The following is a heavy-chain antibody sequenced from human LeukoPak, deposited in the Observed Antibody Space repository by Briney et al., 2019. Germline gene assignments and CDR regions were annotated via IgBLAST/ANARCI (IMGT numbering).Heavy chain of an antibody. CDR3: ARFSDTAMVIDY. D-gene: IGHD5-18*01. V-gene: IGHV3-21*01. CDR2: ISSSSSYI. J-gene: IGHJ4*02. Sequence: GGSLRLSCAASGFTFSSYSMNWVRQAPGKGLEWVSSISSSSSYINYADSVKGRFTISRDNAKNSLYLQMNSLRAGDTAVYYCARFSDTAMVIDYWGQGTLVTVSS. CDR1: GFTFSSYS.